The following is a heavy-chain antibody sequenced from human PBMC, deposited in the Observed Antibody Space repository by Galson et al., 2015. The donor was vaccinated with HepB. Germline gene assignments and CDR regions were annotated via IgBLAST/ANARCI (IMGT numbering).Heavy chain of an antibody. CDR2: IAYDGDQK. Sequence: SLRLSCAVPGFTFRTHAMHWVRQAPGKGLEWVAGIAYDGDQKNYADSVRGRFTISRDNSKNTLWLQMNSLRPDDTAVYYCAREVQLVGDFDYWGQGTLVTVSS. CDR1: GFTFRTHA. D-gene: IGHD6-6*01. J-gene: IGHJ4*02. V-gene: IGHV3-30*04. CDR3: AREVQLVGDFDY.